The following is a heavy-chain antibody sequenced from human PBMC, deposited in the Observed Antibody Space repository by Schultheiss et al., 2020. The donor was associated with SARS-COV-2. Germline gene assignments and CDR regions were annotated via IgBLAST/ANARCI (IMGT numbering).Heavy chain of an antibody. CDR2: IYPGDSDT. J-gene: IGHJ2*01. Sequence: GESLKISCAASGFTVSSNYMSWVRQAPGKGLEWMGIIYPGDSDTRYSPSFQGQVTISADKSISTAYLQWSSLKASDTAMYYCARRRSQGYYDSSGYYTDWYFDLWGRGTLVTVSS. V-gene: IGHV5-51*01. D-gene: IGHD3-22*01. CDR3: ARRRSQGYYDSSGYYTDWYFDL. CDR1: GFTVSSNY.